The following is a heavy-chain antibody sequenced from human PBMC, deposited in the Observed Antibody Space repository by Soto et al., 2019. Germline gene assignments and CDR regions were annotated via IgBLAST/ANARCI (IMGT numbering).Heavy chain of an antibody. CDR1: GGSFSGYY. J-gene: IGHJ4*02. CDR3: ARGLSIAVAGLLFDY. D-gene: IGHD6-19*01. CDR2: INHSGST. Sequence: QVQLQQWGAGLLKPSETLSLTCAVYGGSFSGYYWSWIRQPPGKGLEWIGEINHSGSTNYNPSLKGRVTISVDTSKNQFSLKLSSVTAADTAVYYCARGLSIAVAGLLFDYWGQGTLVTVSS. V-gene: IGHV4-34*01.